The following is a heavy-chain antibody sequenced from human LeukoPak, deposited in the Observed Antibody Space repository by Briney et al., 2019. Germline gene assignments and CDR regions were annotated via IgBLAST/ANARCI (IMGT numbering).Heavy chain of an antibody. J-gene: IGHJ4*02. CDR1: GGSIRSSYYY. Sequence: SETLSLTCTVSGGSIRSSYYYWGWIRQPPGKGLEWIGSIYDSGSTYYNPSLKSRVTISVDTSKNQFSLKLSSVTAADTAVYYCARARESSGYYYNWGQGTLVTVSS. V-gene: IGHV4-39*07. CDR3: ARARESSGYYYN. D-gene: IGHD3-22*01. CDR2: IYDSGST.